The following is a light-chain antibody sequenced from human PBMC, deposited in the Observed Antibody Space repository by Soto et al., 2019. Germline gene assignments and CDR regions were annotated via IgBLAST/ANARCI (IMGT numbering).Light chain of an antibody. CDR3: LQYSSHSWT. CDR1: RSISDW. V-gene: IGKV1-5*01. CDR2: DAS. Sequence: DIQMTQSPCTLSPSVGDRVTITCRASRSISDWLAWYQKKPGKAPKLLLFDASSLKSGVPSRFSGSGSRTEFTLTISRLQPDDVATYYCLQYSSHSWTFGQGTKVEIK. J-gene: IGKJ1*01.